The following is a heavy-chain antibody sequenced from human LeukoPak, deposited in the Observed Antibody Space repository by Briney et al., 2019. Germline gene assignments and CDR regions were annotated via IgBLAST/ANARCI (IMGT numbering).Heavy chain of an antibody. CDR1: GGSISSGAYY. J-gene: IGHJ4*02. Sequence: SQTLSLTCSVSGGSISSGAYYWSWIRQHPGKGLEWIGYISNSGNTYYNPFLKSRVTISVDTSRNQFSLKLRFVTAADTAVYYCARASGSGYYWGQGTQVTVSS. CDR3: ARASGSGYY. CDR2: ISNSGNT. V-gene: IGHV4-31*03. D-gene: IGHD3-22*01.